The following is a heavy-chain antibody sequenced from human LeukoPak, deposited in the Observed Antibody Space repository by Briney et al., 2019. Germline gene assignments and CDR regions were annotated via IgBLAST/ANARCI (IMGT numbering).Heavy chain of an antibody. J-gene: IGHJ6*02. D-gene: IGHD3-3*01. CDR2: ISGSGDRT. CDR1: GFTFSSYA. V-gene: IGHV3-23*01. CDR3: AKGGSGYYYNNGMDV. Sequence: GGSLRLSCAASGFTFSSYAMSWVRQAPGKGLEWVSDISGSGDRTNQADSVKGRFTISRDNSKNTLYLQMNSLRAEDSAVYYCAKGGSGYYYNNGMDVWGQETTVTVSS.